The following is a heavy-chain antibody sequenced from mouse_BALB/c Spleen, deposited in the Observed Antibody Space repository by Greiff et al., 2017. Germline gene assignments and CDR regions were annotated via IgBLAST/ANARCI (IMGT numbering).Heavy chain of an antibody. Sequence: QVQLQQSGAELVRPGTSVKVSCKASGYAFTNYLIEWVKQRPGQGLEWIGVINPGSGGTNYNEKFKGKATLTADKSSSTAYMQLSSLTSDDSAVYFCARSTMITTHDYWGQGTTLTVSS. V-gene: IGHV1-54*01. CDR3: ARSTMITTHDY. CDR2: INPGSGGT. D-gene: IGHD2-4*01. J-gene: IGHJ2*01. CDR1: GYAFTNYL.